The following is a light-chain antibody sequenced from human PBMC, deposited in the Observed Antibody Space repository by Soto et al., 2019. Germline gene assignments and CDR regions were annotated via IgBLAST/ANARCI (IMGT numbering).Light chain of an antibody. J-gene: IGLJ2*01. Sequence: QSVLTQPPSVSAAPGEKVTISCSGSSSNIGNNYVSWYQQLPGTAPKLLIYDNTKRPSGIPDRFSGSKSGTSATLAITGLQPGDEADYYCGTWDGSLSAGVFGGGTKLTVL. CDR1: SSNIGNNY. CDR3: GTWDGSLSAGV. V-gene: IGLV1-51*01. CDR2: DNT.